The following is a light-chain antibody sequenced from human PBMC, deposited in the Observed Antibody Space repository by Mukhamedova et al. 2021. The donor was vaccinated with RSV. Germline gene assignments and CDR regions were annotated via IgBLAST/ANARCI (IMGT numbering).Light chain of an antibody. J-gene: IGKJ1*01. CDR2: GAS. CDR1: QSVSSSY. V-gene: IGKV3-20*01. CDR3: QQYGSSPPWT. Sequence: GERATLSCRASQSVSSSYLAWYQQKPGQAPRPLIYGASSRATGIPDRFSGSGSGTDFTLTISRLEPEDFAVYYCQQYGSSPPWT.